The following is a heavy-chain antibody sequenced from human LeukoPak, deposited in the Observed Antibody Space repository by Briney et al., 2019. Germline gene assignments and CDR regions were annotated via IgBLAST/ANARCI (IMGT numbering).Heavy chain of an antibody. V-gene: IGHV3-30*04. J-gene: IGHJ6*03. CDR1: GFTFSNYA. D-gene: IGHD2-8*01. Sequence: GGSLRLSCAASGFTFSNYALHWVRQAAGKGLWWVAVISYDGSNKFYADSVRGRFTISRDSSKNILYLQMNSLRAEDTAVYYCAKDRCSNGVGCYYYYMDVWGKGTTVTISS. CDR2: ISYDGSNK. CDR3: AKDRCSNGVGCYYYYMDV.